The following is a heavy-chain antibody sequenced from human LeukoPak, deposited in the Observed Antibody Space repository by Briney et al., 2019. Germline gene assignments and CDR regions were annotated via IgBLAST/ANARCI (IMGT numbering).Heavy chain of an antibody. CDR3: ATYGSGNYYKKAFDY. V-gene: IGHV3-30*02. D-gene: IGHD3-10*01. J-gene: IGHJ4*02. CDR2: IRYDGSNK. CDR1: GFTFSSYG. Sequence: PGGSLRLSCAASGFTFSSYGMHWVRQAPGKGLEWVAFIRYDGSNKYYADSVKGRFTIPRDNSKNTLYLQMNSLRAEDTAVYYCATYGSGNYYKKAFDYWGQGTLVTVSS.